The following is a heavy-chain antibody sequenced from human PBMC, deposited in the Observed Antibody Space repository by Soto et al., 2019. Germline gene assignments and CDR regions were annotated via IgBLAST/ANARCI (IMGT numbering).Heavy chain of an antibody. V-gene: IGHV3-23*01. J-gene: IGHJ4*03. D-gene: IGHD1-1*01. CDR3: SKGPLTIDLCDH. CDR2: ISGSGST. CDR1: GFTFSNYA. Sequence: EVQLLESGGGLVQPGGSLRLYCAASGFTFSNYAMNWVRQAPGKGLEWVSAISGSGSTYYADSVKGRFTISRDNSKNTLDLEMNRLRAEEKGVNYRSKGPLTIDLCDHRGPGTPV.